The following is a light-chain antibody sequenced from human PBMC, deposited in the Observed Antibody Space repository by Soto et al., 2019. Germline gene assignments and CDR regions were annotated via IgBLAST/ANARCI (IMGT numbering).Light chain of an antibody. J-gene: IGLJ7*01. V-gene: IGLV1-44*01. Sequence: QSVLTQPPSVSGTPGQRVSISCSGGSSNIGSTAVDWYQQVPGMAPKLLIYSNDQRPSGVPDRFSGSKSGTSGSLVISGLQSEDEADYFCATWYYDLSGVVFGGGTQLTVL. CDR1: SSNIGSTA. CDR3: ATWYYDLSGVV. CDR2: SND.